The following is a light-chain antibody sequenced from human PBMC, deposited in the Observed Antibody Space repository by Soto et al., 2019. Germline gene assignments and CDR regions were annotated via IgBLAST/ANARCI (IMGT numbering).Light chain of an antibody. CDR1: SSDVGSNDR. J-gene: IGLJ1*01. V-gene: IGLV2-18*01. Sequence: QSALTQPPSVSGSPGQSVTISCTGTSSDVGSNDRVSWYQQPPGAAPKLMIYEVTNRPSGVPDRFSGSKSGNTASLTISGLQAEDEADYYCTLYTRSTTIVFGTGTK. CDR2: EVT. CDR3: TLYTRSTTIV.